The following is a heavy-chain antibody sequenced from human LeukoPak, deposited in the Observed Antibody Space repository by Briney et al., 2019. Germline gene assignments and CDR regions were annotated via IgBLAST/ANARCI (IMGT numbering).Heavy chain of an antibody. V-gene: IGHV3-64*04. D-gene: IGHD3-16*01. CDR1: GFTFSTYA. CDR2: VTSKGSNT. CDR3: AREVGGGASGQ. J-gene: IGHJ4*02. Sequence: PGGSLRLSCSASGFTFSTYAMHWVRQASGKGLEYVSGVTSKGSNTFYADSVKGRFTISRDNSENTLYLQMNSLRVEDTAVYYCAREVGGGASGQWGQGTLVTVSS.